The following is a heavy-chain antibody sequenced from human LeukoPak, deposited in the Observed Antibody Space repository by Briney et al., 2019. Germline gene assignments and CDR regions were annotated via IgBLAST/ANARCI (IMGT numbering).Heavy chain of an antibody. J-gene: IGHJ4*02. D-gene: IGHD6-6*01. CDR3: ARGRGSSSSGPVY. CDR1: GLTLSSNH. Sequence: GGSLRLSCAASGLTLSSNHMSWVRQAPGEGLEWDSVIYSGGTTHYADSVKGRFPIPREHPQNTPYLQMNSLRAEDTAVYYCARGRGSSSSGPVYWGQGTLVTVSS. V-gene: IGHV3-53*01. CDR2: IYSGGTT.